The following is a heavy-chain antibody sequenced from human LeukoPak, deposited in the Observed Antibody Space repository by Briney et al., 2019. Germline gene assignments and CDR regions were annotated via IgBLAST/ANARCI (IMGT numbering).Heavy chain of an antibody. Sequence: SETLSLTCAVYGGSFSGYYWSWIRQPPGKGLEWIGEINHSGNTNYKPSLKSRGTISLDTSKNQFSLRLTSVTAADTAVYYCARLTYGGYYYGMDVWGQGTTVTVSS. D-gene: IGHD4/OR15-4a*01. CDR1: GGSFSGYY. CDR3: ARLTYGGYYYGMDV. CDR2: INHSGNT. J-gene: IGHJ6*02. V-gene: IGHV4-34*01.